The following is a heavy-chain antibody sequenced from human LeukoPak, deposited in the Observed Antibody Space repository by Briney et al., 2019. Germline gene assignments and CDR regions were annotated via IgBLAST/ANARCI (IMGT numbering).Heavy chain of an antibody. CDR3: AKDSSSWYWPPPTYYYYGMDV. Sequence: GGSLRLSCAASGFTFSSYAMSWVRQAPGKGLEWVSAISGSGGSTYYADSVKGRFTISRDNSKNTLYLQMNSLRAEDTAVYYCAKDSSSWYWPPPTYYYYGMDVWAKGPRSPSP. CDR2: ISGSGGST. D-gene: IGHD6-13*01. CDR1: GFTFSSYA. J-gene: IGHJ6*02. V-gene: IGHV3-23*01.